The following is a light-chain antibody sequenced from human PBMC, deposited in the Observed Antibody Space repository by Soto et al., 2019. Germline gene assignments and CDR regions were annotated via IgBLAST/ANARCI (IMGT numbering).Light chain of an antibody. V-gene: IGLV2-14*01. CDR2: DVR. J-gene: IGLJ1*01. Sequence: QSALTQPASVSGSPGQSLTISCTGTSSDVGGYNYVSWYQQHPGKAPKLMIYDVRNRPSGVSNRFSGSKSGNTASLTISGLQAEDEADYYCSSYTSNSTYVFGTWTKVTVL. CDR1: SSDVGGYNY. CDR3: SSYTSNSTYV.